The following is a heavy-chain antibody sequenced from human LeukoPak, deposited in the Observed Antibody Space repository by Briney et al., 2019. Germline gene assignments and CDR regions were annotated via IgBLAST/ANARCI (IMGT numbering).Heavy chain of an antibody. J-gene: IGHJ4*02. CDR3: ARDLDPDILTPTYPSFDY. V-gene: IGHV1-69*01. CDR1: GGTFISYA. D-gene: IGHD3-9*01. CDR2: IIPIFGTA. Sequence: SVKVSCKASGGTFISYAISWVRQAPGQGLEWMGGIIPIFGTANYAQKFQGRVTITADESTSTAYMELSSLRSEDTAVYYCARDLDPDILTPTYPSFDYWGQGTLVTVSS.